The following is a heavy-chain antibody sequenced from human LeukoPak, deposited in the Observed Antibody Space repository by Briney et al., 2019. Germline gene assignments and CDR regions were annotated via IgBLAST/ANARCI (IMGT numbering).Heavy chain of an antibody. D-gene: IGHD2-2*01. CDR1: GFTFGDYA. V-gene: IGHV3-49*04. CDR2: IRSKVYGGTT. Sequence: GGPLTLSCTVSGFTFGDYAMSWVRQAPGKGLEWVGFIRSKVYGGTTEYAASVKGRFTISRDDSKSIAYLQMNSLKTEDTAVYYCTRGSRYCDSTSCPYYYMDVWGKGTTVSVSS. CDR3: TRGSRYCDSTSCPYYYMDV. J-gene: IGHJ6*03.